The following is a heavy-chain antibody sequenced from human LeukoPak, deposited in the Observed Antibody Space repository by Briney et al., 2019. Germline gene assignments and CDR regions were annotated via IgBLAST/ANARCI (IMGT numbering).Heavy chain of an antibody. V-gene: IGHV4-34*01. CDR2: INHSGST. CDR3: ARAEVQSGGVYYFDY. D-gene: IGHD3-3*01. J-gene: IGHJ4*02. CDR1: GGSFSGYY. Sequence: PSETLSLTCAVYGGSFSGYYWSWIRQPPGKGLEWIGEINHSGSTNYNPSLKSRVTMSVDTSKNQFSLKLSSVTAADTAVYYCARAEVQSGGVYYFDYWGQGTLVTVSS.